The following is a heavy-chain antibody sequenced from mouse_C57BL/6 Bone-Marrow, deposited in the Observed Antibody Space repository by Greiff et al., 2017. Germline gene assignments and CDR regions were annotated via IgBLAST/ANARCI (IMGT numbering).Heavy chain of an antibody. CDR1: GYTFTSYW. Sequence: QFQLQQSGAELVKPGASVKLSCKASGYTFTSYWMQWVKQRPGQGLVWIGEIEPSDSYTNYNQKFKGKATLTVETSSSTAYMHLSSLTSEDSAVYYCARDYDYEVDYWGQGTTLTVSS. J-gene: IGHJ2*01. CDR3: ARDYDYEVDY. D-gene: IGHD2-4*01. V-gene: IGHV1-50*01. CDR2: IEPSDSYT.